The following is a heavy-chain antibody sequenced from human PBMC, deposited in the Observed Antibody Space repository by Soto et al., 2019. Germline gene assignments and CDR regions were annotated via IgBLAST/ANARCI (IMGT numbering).Heavy chain of an antibody. J-gene: IGHJ4*02. Sequence: QVQLQESGPGLVRPSQTLSLTCTVSGGSITNGDYYWNWIRQHPGKGLEWIGYINYRGTTFYNPSLTRRVFISVETSKNQFSLNLSSVTAADTAVYFCARDAPGEAPYWGQGTLVTVSS. D-gene: IGHD2-2*01. CDR3: ARDAPGEAPY. CDR1: GGSITNGDYY. V-gene: IGHV4-31*03. CDR2: INYRGTT.